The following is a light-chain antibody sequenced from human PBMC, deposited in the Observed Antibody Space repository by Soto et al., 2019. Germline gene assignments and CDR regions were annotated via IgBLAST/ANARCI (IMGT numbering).Light chain of an antibody. CDR3: QTWGTGPWV. V-gene: IGLV4-69*01. J-gene: IGLJ3*02. CDR2: LNSDGSH. Sequence: QLVLTQSPSASASLGALVNLTCTLSSGYSSYAIAWHQQQPEKGPRYLMKLNSDGSHSKGDGIPDRFSGSSSGAERYLTISSLQSEDEADYYCQTWGTGPWVFGGGTKVTVL. CDR1: SGYSSYA.